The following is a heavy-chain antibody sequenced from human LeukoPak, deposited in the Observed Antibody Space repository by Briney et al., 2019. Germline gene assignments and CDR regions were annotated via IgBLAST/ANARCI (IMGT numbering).Heavy chain of an antibody. CDR3: ARVGRITMVRGVLYYFDY. Sequence: SETLSLTCAVYGGSFSGYYWSWIRQPPGKGLEWIGEINHSGSTNYNPSLKSRVTISVDTSENQFSLKLSSVTAADTAVYYCARVGRITMVRGVLYYFDYWGQGTLVTVSS. J-gene: IGHJ4*02. CDR2: INHSGST. D-gene: IGHD3-10*01. CDR1: GGSFSGYY. V-gene: IGHV4-34*01.